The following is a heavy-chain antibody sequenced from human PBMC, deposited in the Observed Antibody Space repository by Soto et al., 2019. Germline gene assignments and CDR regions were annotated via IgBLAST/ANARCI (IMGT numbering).Heavy chain of an antibody. Sequence: QVQLQESGPGLVKPSETLSLTSTVSGGSISGYYWSWIRQPAGKRLDRMGRIYAGGNTNKNPSLKSRVTMSVDTSKNQFSLRLNSVTAADTAVYYCARVGRTRATVTTDAFDVWGQVTKVTVSS. D-gene: IGHD4-17*01. J-gene: IGHJ3*01. CDR1: GGSISGYY. CDR3: ARVGRTRATVTTDAFDV. V-gene: IGHV4-4*07. CDR2: IYAGGNT.